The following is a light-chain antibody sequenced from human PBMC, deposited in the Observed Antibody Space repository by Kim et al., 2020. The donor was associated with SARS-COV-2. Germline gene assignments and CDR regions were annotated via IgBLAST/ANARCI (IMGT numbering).Light chain of an antibody. V-gene: IGLV2-23*03. J-gene: IGLJ2*01. CDR3: CSYAGSSTFVV. Sequence: QSITISCTGTSGDVGSYNLVSWYQQHPGKAPKLMIYEGSKRPSGVSNRFSGSKSGNTAYLTISGLQAEDEADYYCCSYAGSSTFVVFGGGTQLTVL. CDR2: EGS. CDR1: SGDVGSYNL.